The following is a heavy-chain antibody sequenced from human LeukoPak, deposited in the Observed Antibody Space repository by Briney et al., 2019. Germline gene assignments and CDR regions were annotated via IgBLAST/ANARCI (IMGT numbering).Heavy chain of an antibody. V-gene: IGHV1-18*01. Sequence: ASVKVSCKASGYTFTSYGISWVRRAPGQGLEWMGWISAYNGNTNYAQKLQGRVTMTTDTSTSTAYMELRSLRSDDTAVYYCARGGTMIVVVAREDAFDIWGQGTMVTVSS. J-gene: IGHJ3*02. D-gene: IGHD3-22*01. CDR1: GYTFTSYG. CDR3: ARGGTMIVVVAREDAFDI. CDR2: ISAYNGNT.